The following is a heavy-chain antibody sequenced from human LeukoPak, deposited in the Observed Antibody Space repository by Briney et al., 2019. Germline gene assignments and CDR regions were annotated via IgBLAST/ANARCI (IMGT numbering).Heavy chain of an antibody. CDR1: GFTVSSNY. D-gene: IGHD4-23*01. CDR3: ARNYGGSDDY. V-gene: IGHV3-7*01. CDR2: IKQDGSEK. Sequence: GGSLRLSCAASGFTVSSNYMSWVRQAPGKGLEWVANIKQDGSEKYYVDSVKGRFTISRDNAKNSLYLQMNSLRAEDTAVYYCARNYGGSDDYWGQGTLVTVSS. J-gene: IGHJ4*02.